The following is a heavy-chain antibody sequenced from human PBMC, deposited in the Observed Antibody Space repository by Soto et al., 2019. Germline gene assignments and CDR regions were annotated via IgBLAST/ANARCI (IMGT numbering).Heavy chain of an antibody. J-gene: IGHJ4*02. CDR3: ARGSQDDILTGSNDY. D-gene: IGHD3-9*01. CDR1: GGSISSYY. Sequence: SETLSLTCTVSGGSISSYYWSWIRQPPGKGLEWIGYIYYSGSTNYNPSLKSRVTISVDTSKNQFSLKLSSVTAADTAVYYCARGSQDDILTGSNDYWGQGTLVTVS. V-gene: IGHV4-59*01. CDR2: IYYSGST.